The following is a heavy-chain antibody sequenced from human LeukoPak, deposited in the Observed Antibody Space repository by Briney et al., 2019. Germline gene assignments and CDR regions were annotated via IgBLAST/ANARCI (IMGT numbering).Heavy chain of an antibody. J-gene: IGHJ4*02. CDR3: ARVGSSGWYREDY. V-gene: IGHV3-21*01. CDR1: GFTFSSYS. D-gene: IGHD6-19*01. Sequence: GSLRLSCAASGFTFSSYSMNWVRQAPGKGLEWVSSICSSSSYIYYADSVKGRFTISRDNAKNSLYLQMNSLRAEDTAVYYCARVGSSGWYREDYWGQGTLVTVSS. CDR2: ICSSSSYI.